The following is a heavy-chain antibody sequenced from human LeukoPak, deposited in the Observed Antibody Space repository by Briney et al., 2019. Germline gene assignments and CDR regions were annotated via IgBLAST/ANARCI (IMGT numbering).Heavy chain of an antibody. CDR1: GFTFSSYG. CDR2: TSYDGSKK. Sequence: PGGSLRLSCAASGFTFSSYGMHWVRQAPGKGLEWVAVTSYDGSKKYYADSVKGRFTISRDNSENRLYLQMNSLRAEDTAVYYCAKDLELPYYYGSGRDAFDIWGQGTMVTVSS. D-gene: IGHD3-10*01. CDR3: AKDLELPYYYGSGRDAFDI. J-gene: IGHJ3*02. V-gene: IGHV3-30*18.